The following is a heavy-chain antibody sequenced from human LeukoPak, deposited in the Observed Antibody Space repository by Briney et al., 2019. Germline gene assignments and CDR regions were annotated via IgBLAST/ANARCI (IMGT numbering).Heavy chain of an antibody. Sequence: SETLSLTCTVSNGSIGTYYWTWIRQSAGKGLEWTGRIHTTGSTNYNPSLTSRVTMSVDTSKNQFSLRLTSVTAADTAVYYCAREGARDDVVVVPAALDFWGQGTLVTVSS. CDR3: AREGARDDVVVVPAALDF. J-gene: IGHJ4*02. CDR2: IHTTGST. V-gene: IGHV4-4*07. CDR1: NGSIGTYY. D-gene: IGHD2-2*01.